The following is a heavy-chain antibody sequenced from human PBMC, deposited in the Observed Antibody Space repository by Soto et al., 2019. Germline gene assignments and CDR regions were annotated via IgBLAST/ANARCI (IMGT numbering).Heavy chain of an antibody. V-gene: IGHV3-23*01. CDR2: ISGSGGST. D-gene: IGHD1-26*01. CDR3: ARRGSGSYYDY. J-gene: IGHJ4*02. Sequence: EVQLLESGGGLVQPGGPLRLSCAPSGFTFSSYAMRWVRQAPVKGLEWVSAISGSGGSTYYADSVKGRFTISRDNSKNTLYLQMNSLRAEDTAVYYCARRGSGSYYDYWGQGTLVTVSS. CDR1: GFTFSSYA.